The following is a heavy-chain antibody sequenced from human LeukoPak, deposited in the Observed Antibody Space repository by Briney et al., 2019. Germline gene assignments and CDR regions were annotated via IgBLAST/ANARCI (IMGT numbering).Heavy chain of an antibody. J-gene: IGHJ6*02. Sequence: SETLSLTCTVSGGSTSSGGYYWSWIRQHPGKGLEWIGYIYYSGSTYYNPSLKSRVTISVDTSKNQFSLKLSSVTAADTAVYYCARVGYCSSTSCYDDYYYYGMDVWGQGTTVTVSS. CDR1: GGSTSSGGYY. CDR2: IYYSGST. V-gene: IGHV4-31*03. D-gene: IGHD2-2*01. CDR3: ARVGYCSSTSCYDDYYYYGMDV.